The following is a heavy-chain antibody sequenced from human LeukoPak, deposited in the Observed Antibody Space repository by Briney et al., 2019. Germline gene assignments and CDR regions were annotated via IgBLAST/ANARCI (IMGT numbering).Heavy chain of an antibody. Sequence: SETLSLTCTVSGGSVSSYYWSWIRQPPGKGLEWIGYIYHSGSTNHSPSLKSRVTISVDTSKNQFSLELSSVTAADTAVYFCASLGGYYDFWSGYRDYWGQGIPVTVSS. D-gene: IGHD3-3*01. CDR1: GGSVSSYY. CDR2: IYHSGST. V-gene: IGHV4-59*02. J-gene: IGHJ4*02. CDR3: ASLGGYYDFWSGYRDY.